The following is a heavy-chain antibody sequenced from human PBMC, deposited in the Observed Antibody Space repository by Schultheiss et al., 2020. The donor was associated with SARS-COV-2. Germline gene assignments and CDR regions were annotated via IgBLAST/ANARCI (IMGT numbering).Heavy chain of an antibody. CDR1: GFSLSTSGVG. V-gene: IGHV2-5*02. Sequence: SGPTLVKPTQTLTLTCTFSGFSLSTSGVGVGWIRQPPGKALEWLALIYWDDDKRYSLSLRTRLTITKDTSKNQVVLSMTTMDPVDTATYYCARISSGWYAFDIWGQGTMVTVSS. CDR2: IYWDDDK. D-gene: IGHD6-19*01. CDR3: ARISSGWYAFDI. J-gene: IGHJ3*02.